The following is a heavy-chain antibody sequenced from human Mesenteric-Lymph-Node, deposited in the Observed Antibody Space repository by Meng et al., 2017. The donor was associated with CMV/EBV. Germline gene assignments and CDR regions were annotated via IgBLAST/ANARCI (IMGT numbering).Heavy chain of an antibody. CDR1: GFIISNYE. CDR2: ISSSGTAV. CDR3: ARLRFTDWFDP. D-gene: IGHD4-17*01. J-gene: IGHJ5*02. Sequence: GGSLRLSCAASGFIISNYEMNWVRQTPVKGLEWVSYISSSGTAVYYADSVKGRFTISRDSARNSLYLQMNNLRAEDTAVYYCARLRFTDWFDPWGQGTLVTVS. V-gene: IGHV3-48*03.